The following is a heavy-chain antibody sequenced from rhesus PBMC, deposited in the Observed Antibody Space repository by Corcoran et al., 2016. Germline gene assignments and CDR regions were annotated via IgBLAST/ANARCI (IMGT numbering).Heavy chain of an antibody. CDR3: ARDFAGLDF. CDR2: IYGRSGST. D-gene: IGHD3-3*01. V-gene: IGHV4S2*01. J-gene: IGHJ4*01. CDR1: GASISRNP. Sequence: QVQLQESGPGLVKPSETLPLTCAVPGASISRNPWNWIRQAPGKGLEWIGRIYGRSGSTAYNPSLKSRVTISMDTSNNQFSLKLTFLTAADTAVYYCARDFAGLDFWGQGVLVTVSS.